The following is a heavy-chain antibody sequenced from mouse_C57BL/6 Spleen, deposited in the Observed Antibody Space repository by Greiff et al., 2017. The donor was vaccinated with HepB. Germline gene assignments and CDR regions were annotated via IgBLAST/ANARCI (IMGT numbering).Heavy chain of an antibody. V-gene: IGHV5-6*01. CDR2: ISSGGSYT. CDR3: ARRGVTTGAMDY. J-gene: IGHJ4*01. D-gene: IGHD2-2*01. Sequence: EVQLVESGGDLVKPGGSLKLSCAASGFTFSSYGMSWVRQTPDKRLEWVATISSGGSYTYYPDSVKGRFTISRDNAKNTLYLQMSSLKSEDTAMYYCARRGVTTGAMDYWGQGTSVTVSS. CDR1: GFTFSSYG.